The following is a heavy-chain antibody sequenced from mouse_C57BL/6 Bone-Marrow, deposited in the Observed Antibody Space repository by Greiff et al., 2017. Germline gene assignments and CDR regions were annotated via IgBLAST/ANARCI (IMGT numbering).Heavy chain of an antibody. V-gene: IGHV1-64*01. D-gene: IGHD2-5*01. Sequence: QVQLQQPGAELVKPGASVKLSCKASGYTFTSYWMHWVKQRPGQGLEWIGKIHPNSGSTNYNEKFTGKATLTVDKSSSTAYMQLSSLTSEDSAVYYCARDDYSNVEGFAYWGQGTLVTVSA. CDR1: GYTFTSYW. J-gene: IGHJ3*01. CDR2: IHPNSGST. CDR3: ARDDYSNVEGFAY.